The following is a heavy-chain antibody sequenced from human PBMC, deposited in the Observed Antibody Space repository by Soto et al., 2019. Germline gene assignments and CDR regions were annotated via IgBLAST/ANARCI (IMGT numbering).Heavy chain of an antibody. J-gene: IGHJ5*02. Sequence: QMQLVQSGPEVKKPGTSVKVSCKASGFTFTSSDVQWVRQARGQRLEWIGWIVVGSGNTNYAQKFQERVTITRDMSTNTAYMELSSLRSEDTAVYYCAADRYRGGWDPWGQGTLVTVSS. CDR1: GFTFTSSD. CDR2: IVVGSGNT. D-gene: IGHD6-19*01. CDR3: AADRYRGGWDP. V-gene: IGHV1-58*01.